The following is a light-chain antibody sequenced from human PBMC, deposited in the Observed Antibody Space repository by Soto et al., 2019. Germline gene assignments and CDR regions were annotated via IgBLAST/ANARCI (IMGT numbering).Light chain of an antibody. Sequence: KGMTQSAGTLSVFPGERVTLSCRASQSVSGYLDWFQQKPGQAPRLVLRRIFIRAIGVPARFSGSGSGTEFTLTISSLQSEDFAVYYCQPLGTLPPCTFGQVTKVDIK. CDR3: QPLGTLPPCT. CDR2: RIF. V-gene: IGKV3-15*01. CDR1: QSVSGY. J-gene: IGKJ1*01.